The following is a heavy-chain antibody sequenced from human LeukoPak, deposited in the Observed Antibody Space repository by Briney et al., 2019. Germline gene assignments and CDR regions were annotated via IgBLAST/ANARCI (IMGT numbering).Heavy chain of an antibody. CDR3: ATIKRGSIFGYFDF. V-gene: IGHV4-59*07. Sequence: SDTPSLTRTISGDSMSTHYWSWLRQPPKKGLERVGYVLHSARTTHNPSLKSRATLSPDTSKTQFSLRLTSVAAADSAVYYCATIKRGSIFGYFDFWGQGVLVTVSS. D-gene: IGHD5-18*01. CDR2: VLHSART. CDR1: GDSMSTHY. J-gene: IGHJ4*02.